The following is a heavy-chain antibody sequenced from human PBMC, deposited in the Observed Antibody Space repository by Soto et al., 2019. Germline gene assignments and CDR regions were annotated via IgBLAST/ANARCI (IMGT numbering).Heavy chain of an antibody. Sequence: PSETLSLTCTVSGGSISSYYWSWIRQPPGKGLEWIGYIYYSGSTNYNPSLKSRVTISVDTSKNQFSLKLSSVTAADTAVYYCARDRGYGGNSEGYYYYGMDVWGQGTTVTV. J-gene: IGHJ6*02. CDR2: IYYSGST. CDR3: ARDRGYGGNSEGYYYYGMDV. V-gene: IGHV4-59*01. D-gene: IGHD5-12*01. CDR1: GGSISSYY.